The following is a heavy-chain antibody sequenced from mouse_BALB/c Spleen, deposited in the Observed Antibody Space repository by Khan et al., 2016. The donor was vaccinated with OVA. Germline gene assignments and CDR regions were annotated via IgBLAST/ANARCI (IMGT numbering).Heavy chain of an antibody. Sequence: EVQLQESGPGLVKPSQSLSLTCTVTGYSITSDYAWNWIRQFPENKLEWMGFISYSGNTNYNPSLKSRISITRDTSKNQFFLQLNSVTTEDTARYYCARVYGGDFDYGGQGTTLTVSS. CDR3: ARVYGGDFDY. J-gene: IGHJ2*01. D-gene: IGHD1-1*01. V-gene: IGHV3-2*02. CDR1: GYSITSDYA. CDR2: ISYSGNT.